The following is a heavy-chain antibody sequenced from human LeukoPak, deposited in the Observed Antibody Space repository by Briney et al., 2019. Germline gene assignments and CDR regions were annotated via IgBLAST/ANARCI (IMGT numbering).Heavy chain of an antibody. CDR3: ARVPSYYYDSSGYYDY. V-gene: IGHV1-8*01. CDR1: GYTFTSYD. J-gene: IGHJ4*02. Sequence: ASAKVFCKASGYTFTSYDINWVRQATGQGLEWMGWMNPNSGNTGYAQKFQGRVTMTRNTSISTAYMELSSLRSEDTAVYYCARVPSYYYDSSGYYDYWGQGTLVTVS. CDR2: MNPNSGNT. D-gene: IGHD3-22*01.